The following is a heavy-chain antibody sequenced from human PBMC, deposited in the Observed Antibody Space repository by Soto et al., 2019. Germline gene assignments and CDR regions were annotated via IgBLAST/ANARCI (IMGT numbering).Heavy chain of an antibody. D-gene: IGHD3-16*01. CDR2: ISYDGSNK. J-gene: IGHJ4*02. CDR1: GFTFSSYA. CDR3: ASSLTLFDY. V-gene: IGHV3-30-3*01. Sequence: QVQLVESGGGVVQPGRSLRLSCAASGFTFSSYAMHWVRQAPGKGLEWVAVISYDGSNKYYADSVKGRFTISRDNSKNTLYLQMNSLRAEDTAVYYCASSLTLFDYWGQGTLVTVSS.